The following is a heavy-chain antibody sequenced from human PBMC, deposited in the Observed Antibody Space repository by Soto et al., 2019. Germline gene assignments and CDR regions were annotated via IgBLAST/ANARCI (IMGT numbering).Heavy chain of an antibody. CDR1: GGTFSSYA. CDR2: IIPIFGTA. J-gene: IGHJ6*02. Sequence: WASVKVSCKASGGTFSSYAISWVRQAPGQGLEWMGGIIPIFGTANYAQKFQGRVTITADESTSTAYMELSSLRSEDTAVYYCAHGTKNDYYYYGMDVWGQGTTVTVSS. CDR3: AHGTKNDYYYYGMDV. D-gene: IGHD1-1*01. V-gene: IGHV1-69*13.